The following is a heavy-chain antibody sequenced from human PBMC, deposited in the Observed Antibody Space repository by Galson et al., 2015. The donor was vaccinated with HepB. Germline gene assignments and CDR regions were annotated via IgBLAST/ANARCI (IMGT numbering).Heavy chain of an antibody. CDR3: AKGPYGDPYYFDY. CDR2: ISGDGDRT. D-gene: IGHD4-17*01. CDR1: GFTFRSYA. V-gene: IGHV3-23*01. J-gene: IGHJ4*02. Sequence: SLRLSCAASGFTFRSYAMNWVRQAPGKGLEWISAISGDGDRTYYADSVKGRFTISRDNSKNTLYLQMNSLRAEDTAVFYCAKGPYGDPYYFDYWGQGTLVTVSS.